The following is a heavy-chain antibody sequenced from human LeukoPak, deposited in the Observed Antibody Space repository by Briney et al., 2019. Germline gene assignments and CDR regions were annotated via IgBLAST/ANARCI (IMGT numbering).Heavy chain of an antibody. V-gene: IGHV1-8*01. CDR2: MNPNSGHA. CDR1: GYTFTSYD. CDR3: ARRRGWELLL. Sequence: ASVKVSCKASGYTFTSYDINWVRQATGQGLEWMGWMNPNSGHAGYAQKFQGRVTMTRNTSITTAFMELSSLRSEDTAVYYCARRRGWELLLWGQGTLVTVSS. J-gene: IGHJ4*02. D-gene: IGHD1-26*01.